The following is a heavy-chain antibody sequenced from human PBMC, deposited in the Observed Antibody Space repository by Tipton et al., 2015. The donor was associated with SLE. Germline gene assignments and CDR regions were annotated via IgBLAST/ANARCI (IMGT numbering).Heavy chain of an antibody. Sequence: QLVQSGAEVKKPGASVKVSCKASGYTFTSYYMHWVRQAPGQGLEWMGIINPSGGSTSYAQTFQGRVTMTRDTSTSSVYMELSSLRSEDTAVYYCAGTYSRGWYHFEYCGQGTLVAVS. CDR2: INPSGGST. J-gene: IGHJ4*02. D-gene: IGHD6-19*01. V-gene: IGHV1-46*01. CDR3: AGTYSRGWYHFEY. CDR1: GYTFTSYY.